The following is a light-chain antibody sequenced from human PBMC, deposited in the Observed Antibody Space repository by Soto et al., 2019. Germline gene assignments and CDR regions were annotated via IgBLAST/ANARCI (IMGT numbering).Light chain of an antibody. CDR3: QQYNSYWT. V-gene: IGKV1-5*03. J-gene: IGKJ1*01. Sequence: DIQMTQSPCTLSASVGDRVTITCRASQSISSWLAWYQQKPGKAPKLLIYKASSLESGVPSRFSGSGSGTEFTLTISSLQPDDFATYYCQQYNSYWTFGQGTKVDI. CDR2: KAS. CDR1: QSISSW.